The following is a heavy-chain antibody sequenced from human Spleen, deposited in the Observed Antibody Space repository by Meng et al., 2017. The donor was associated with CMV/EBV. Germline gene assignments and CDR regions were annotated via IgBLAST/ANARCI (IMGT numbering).Heavy chain of an antibody. V-gene: IGHV4-4*02. Sequence: SGPTLVKPTQTLTLTCTFSGFSLTASGMCVSWVRQPPGKGLEWIGEVNHGGSTRYNPSLKSRVTISVDTSKNQFSLKLRSMTAADTAVYYCARAVSCSTTACYRGSYFDLLAAYSPYHYYGMDVWGQGTTVTVSS. CDR3: ARAVSCSTTACYRGSYFDLLAAYSPYHYYGMDV. J-gene: IGHJ6*02. CDR2: VNHGGST. D-gene: IGHD3-9*01. CDR1: GFSLTASGM.